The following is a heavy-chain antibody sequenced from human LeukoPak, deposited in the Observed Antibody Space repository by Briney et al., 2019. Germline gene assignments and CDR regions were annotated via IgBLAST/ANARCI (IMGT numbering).Heavy chain of an antibody. CDR2: ITPNAGRT. J-gene: IGHJ1*01. Sequence: QPGGSLRLSCAASGFTFGSYGMSWVRQAPGKGLEWVSFITPNAGRTSYADSVEGRFTISRDNPRNTLYMQMNSLRDEDTAIYYCAIMHGYYDGSGYWVQWGQGTLVTVSS. V-gene: IGHV3-23*01. CDR1: GFTFGSYG. D-gene: IGHD3-22*01. CDR3: AIMHGYYDGSGYWVQ.